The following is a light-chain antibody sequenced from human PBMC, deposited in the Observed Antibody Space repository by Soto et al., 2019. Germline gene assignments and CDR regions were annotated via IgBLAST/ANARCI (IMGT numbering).Light chain of an antibody. CDR2: DVI. J-gene: IGLJ1*01. CDR1: GRDVGAYNY. Sequence: QSALTQPASVSGSPGQSITISCTGTGRDVGAYNYVSWYQQHPGKAPKLIIYDVINRPSGVSNRFSGSKSGNTASLTISGLQTDDEADYYCSSYASSITYVFGTGTKLTVL. V-gene: IGLV2-14*03. CDR3: SSYASSITYV.